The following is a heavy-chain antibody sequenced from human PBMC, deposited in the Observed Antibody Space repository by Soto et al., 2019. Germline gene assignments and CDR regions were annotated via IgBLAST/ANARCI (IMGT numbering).Heavy chain of an antibody. J-gene: IGHJ3*02. Sequence: GGSLRLSCAASGFTFDDYAMHWVRQAPGKGLEWVSGISWNSGSIGYADSVKGRFTISRDNAKNSLYLQMNSLRAEDTALYYCAKLILSVGSSWIYDAFDIWGQGTMVTVSS. CDR3: AKLILSVGSSWIYDAFDI. V-gene: IGHV3-9*01. CDR2: ISWNSGSI. CDR1: GFTFDDYA. D-gene: IGHD6-13*01.